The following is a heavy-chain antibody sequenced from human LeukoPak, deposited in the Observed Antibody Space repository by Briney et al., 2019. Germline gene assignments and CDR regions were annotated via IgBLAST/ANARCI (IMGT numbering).Heavy chain of an antibody. CDR2: IGSSSSPI. CDR1: GGSISSSS. CDR3: ARDPRPYSGSGLHFDI. D-gene: IGHD1-26*01. J-gene: IGHJ3*02. Sequence: ETLSLTCTVSGGSISSSSYYWGWIRQPPGKGLEWVSFIGSSSSPIYYADSVKGRFTVSRDNAKNSLYLHLNSLRAEDTAVYYCARDPRPYSGSGLHFDIWGQGTLVTVSS. V-gene: IGHV3-48*01.